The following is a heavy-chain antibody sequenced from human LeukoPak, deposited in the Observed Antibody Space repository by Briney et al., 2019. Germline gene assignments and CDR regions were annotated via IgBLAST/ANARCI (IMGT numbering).Heavy chain of an antibody. Sequence: GESLKISCKGSGYSFTNYWIGWVRQMPGKGLEWMGIIYPGDSDTRYSPSFQGQVTISVDESISTAYLQWSSLKASDTAMYYCARRNVVVSPGTFDIWGQGTMVTVSS. J-gene: IGHJ3*02. CDR3: ARRNVVVSPGTFDI. D-gene: IGHD2-2*01. V-gene: IGHV5-51*01. CDR2: IYPGDSDT. CDR1: GYSFTNYW.